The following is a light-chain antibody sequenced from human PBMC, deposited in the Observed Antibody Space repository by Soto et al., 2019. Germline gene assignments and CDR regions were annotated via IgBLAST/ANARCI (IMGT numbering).Light chain of an antibody. Sequence: QSVLTQPPSTSGTPGQRVSISCSGGTSNIGKNYVYWYHQVPGTAPKLLMYSNNQRPSGVPDRFSGSKSGTSASLAINGLRSEDEADYYCAAWDDSLSGVVFGGRTKLTVL. J-gene: IGLJ3*02. CDR1: TSNIGKNY. V-gene: IGLV1-47*02. CDR2: SNN. CDR3: AAWDDSLSGVV.